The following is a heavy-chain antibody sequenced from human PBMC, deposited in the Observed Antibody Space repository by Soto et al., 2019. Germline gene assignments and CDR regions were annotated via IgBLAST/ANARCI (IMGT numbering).Heavy chain of an antibody. Sequence: GASVKVSCKASGYTFSHHGFSWVRQVPGQGLEWLGWISAYNGDTAYAQKLQDRFTMTTDTSSSTAYMELRSLRSDDTAVYYCARVSYSDYDILTGYPYYYGMDVWGQGTTVTVSS. CDR2: ISAYNGDT. CDR1: GYTFSHHG. J-gene: IGHJ6*02. D-gene: IGHD3-9*01. V-gene: IGHV1-18*01. CDR3: ARVSYSDYDILTGYPYYYGMDV.